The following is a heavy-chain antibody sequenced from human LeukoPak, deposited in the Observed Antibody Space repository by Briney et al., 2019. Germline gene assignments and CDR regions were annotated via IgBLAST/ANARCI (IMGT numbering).Heavy chain of an antibody. J-gene: IGHJ6*04. CDR3: ATRSSNAYGLTYYGMDV. V-gene: IGHV1-24*01. CDR1: GYTLTELS. Sequence: ASVKVSCKVSGYTLTELSRHWVRQAPGKGLEWMGGFDPEDGETIYAQKFQGRVTMTEDTSTDTAYMELSSLRSEDTAVYYCATRSSNAYGLTYYGMDVWGKGTPVTVSS. D-gene: IGHD3-10*01. CDR2: FDPEDGET.